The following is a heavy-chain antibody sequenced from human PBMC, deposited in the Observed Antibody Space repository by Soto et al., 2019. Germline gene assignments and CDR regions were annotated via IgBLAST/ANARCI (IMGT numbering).Heavy chain of an antibody. D-gene: IGHD3-22*01. Sequence: EVHLLESGGGLVQPGESLRLSCVASGFSFSSYGMSWVRQAPGKGLEWASIISGSGDAKYYADSVKGRFTISRDNSMNTMYLQMDSLRAADTAVYYCAKDFDSDETSHGPGDYWGEGTLVTVSS. CDR2: ISGSGDAK. CDR1: GFSFSSYG. CDR3: AKDFDSDETSHGPGDY. J-gene: IGHJ4*02. V-gene: IGHV3-23*01.